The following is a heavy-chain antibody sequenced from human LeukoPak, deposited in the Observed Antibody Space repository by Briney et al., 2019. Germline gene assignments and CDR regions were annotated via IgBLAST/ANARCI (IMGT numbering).Heavy chain of an antibody. CDR2: IKEDGSEK. J-gene: IGHJ4*02. CDR3: VRDLVWNTGRVDY. Sequence: GGSLRLSCAASGFTFSSHWMSWVRQAPRKGLEWLANIKEDGSEKYYVDSVKGRFTISRDNAKNSLFLQMNSLRDEDTATYYCVRDLVWNTGRVDYWGQGTLVTVSS. D-gene: IGHD3/OR15-3a*01. V-gene: IGHV3-7*01. CDR1: GFTFSSHW.